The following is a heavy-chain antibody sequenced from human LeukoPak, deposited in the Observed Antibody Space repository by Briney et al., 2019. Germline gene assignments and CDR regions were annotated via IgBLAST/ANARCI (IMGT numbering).Heavy chain of an antibody. J-gene: IGHJ4*02. V-gene: IGHV2-5*02. CDR2: IYWDEDK. D-gene: IGHD3-9*01. CDR3: ARSPYYDILTGSRGTFDY. Sequence: ESGPTLVHPTQTLTLTCTFSGFSFSTSGVGVGWIRQPPGKALEWLAVIYWDEDKRYRPSLKSRLTITKDTSKNQVVLTMTNMDPVDTATYYCARSPYYDILTGSRGTFDYWGRGILVTVSS. CDR1: GFSFSTSGVG.